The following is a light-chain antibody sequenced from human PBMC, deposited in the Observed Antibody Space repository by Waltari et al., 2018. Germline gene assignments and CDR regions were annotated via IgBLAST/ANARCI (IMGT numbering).Light chain of an antibody. V-gene: IGKV1-5*03. J-gene: IGKJ4*01. Sequence: CRARQSISNWFAWYQQKPGKAPKLLIYKASTLESWVPSRFSGSGSGTEFTLTISSLQPDDFATYYCQQYNSYSLLTFGGGTKVEIK. CDR1: QSISNW. CDR3: QQYNSYSLLT. CDR2: KAS.